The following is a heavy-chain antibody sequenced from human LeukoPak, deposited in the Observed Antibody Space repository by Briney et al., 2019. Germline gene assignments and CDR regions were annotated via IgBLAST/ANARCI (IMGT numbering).Heavy chain of an antibody. V-gene: IGHV3-9*01. CDR2: INWNSGSI. CDR3: AKDMMAIVGGTTSAFDM. CDR1: GFTFSSYG. Sequence: GGSLRLSCAASGFTFSSYGMSWVRQAPGKGLEWVSGINWNSGSIDYAESVKGRFTISRDNAKNSLYLQMNSLRAEDTALYYCAKDMMAIVGGTTSAFDMWGQGTMVTVSS. D-gene: IGHD1-26*01. J-gene: IGHJ3*02.